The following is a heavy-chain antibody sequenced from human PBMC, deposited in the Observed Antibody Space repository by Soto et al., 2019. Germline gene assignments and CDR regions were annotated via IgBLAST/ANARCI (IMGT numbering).Heavy chain of an antibody. V-gene: IGHV3-30-3*01. CDR1: GFTFSHYA. CDR2: TSYDGSNK. D-gene: IGHD2-8*01. J-gene: IGHJ4*02. Sequence: GGSLRLSCAGSGFTFSHYAMSWVRQAPGKGLEWVAATSYDGSNKYYADSVKGRFIISRDNSKNTLDLQMNTLRAEDTAVYYCAGLYYGGDSVNNFWGQGSPVTVSS. CDR3: AGLYYGGDSVNNF.